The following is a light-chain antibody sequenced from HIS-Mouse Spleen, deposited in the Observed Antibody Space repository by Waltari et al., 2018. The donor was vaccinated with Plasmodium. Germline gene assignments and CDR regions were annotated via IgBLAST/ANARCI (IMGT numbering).Light chain of an antibody. CDR1: QSISSY. CDR2: AAS. Sequence: DIQTTQSPSSLSASVGDRVPITCRASQSISSYLNWYQQKPGKAPKLLIYAASSLQSGVPSRFSGSGSGTDFTLSISSLQPEDFATYYCQQSYSTWTFGQGTKVEIK. V-gene: IGKV1-39*01. J-gene: IGKJ1*01. CDR3: QQSYSTWT.